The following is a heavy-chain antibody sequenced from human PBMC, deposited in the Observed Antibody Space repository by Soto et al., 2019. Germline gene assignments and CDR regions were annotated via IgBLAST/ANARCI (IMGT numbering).Heavy chain of an antibody. CDR2: IYHSGST. J-gene: IGHJ6*02. D-gene: IGHD3-22*01. Sequence: QLQLQESGSGLVKPSQTLSLTCAVSGGSISSGGYSWSWIRQPPGKGLEWIGYIYHSGSTYYNPSLKSRVTISVDRSKNQFSLKLSSVTAADTAVYYCARGEGLYYYDGSGYYQGNYYYYGMDVWGQGTTVTVSS. V-gene: IGHV4-30-2*01. CDR3: ARGEGLYYYDGSGYYQGNYYYYGMDV. CDR1: GGSISSGGYS.